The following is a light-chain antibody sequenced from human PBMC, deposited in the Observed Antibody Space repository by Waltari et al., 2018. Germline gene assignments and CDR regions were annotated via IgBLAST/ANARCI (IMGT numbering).Light chain of an antibody. J-gene: IGKJ4*01. Sequence: MTQPASVSGSPGQSITISCTSSQSLVRGDGNTFLNWFQQRPGQSPRRLIYKVSNRDSGVPDRFSGSGSGTDFTLKISRVEAEDVGVYYCMQHSYWPLTFGGGTKVEIK. V-gene: IGKV2-30*02. CDR3: MQHSYWPLT. CDR1: QSLVRGDGNTF. CDR2: KVS.